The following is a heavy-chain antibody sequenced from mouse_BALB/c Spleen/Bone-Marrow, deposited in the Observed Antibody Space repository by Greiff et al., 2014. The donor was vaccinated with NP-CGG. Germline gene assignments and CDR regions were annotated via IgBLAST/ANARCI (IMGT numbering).Heavy chain of an antibody. V-gene: IGHV5-15*02. CDR1: GFTFSDYG. J-gene: IGHJ1*01. CDR3: ARDRGRYRYFDV. D-gene: IGHD3-1*01. Sequence: VQLKESGGGLVQPGGSRKLSCAASGFTFSDYGMAWVRQAPGKGPEWVAFISNLEYSIYYADTVTGRFTISRENAKNTLYLEMSNLRSEDTAMYYCARDRGRYRYFDVWGAGTTVTVSS. CDR2: ISNLEYSI.